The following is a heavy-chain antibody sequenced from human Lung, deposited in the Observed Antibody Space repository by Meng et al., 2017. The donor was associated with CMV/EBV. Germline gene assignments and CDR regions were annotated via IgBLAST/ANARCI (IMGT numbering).Heavy chain of an antibody. J-gene: IGHJ4*02. D-gene: IGHD2-8*01. CDR1: GYMFSVYW. CDR3: ASQGHGVPLDF. CDR2: VYPGDAGT. V-gene: IGHV5-51*01. Sequence: SCKGSGYMFSVYWIAWVRQMPGKDLEWVGIVYPGDAGTRYSASLQGPVTISVDKSISTAYLQRSSLRASDTAIYYCASQGHGVPLDFWGQGTLVTCSS.